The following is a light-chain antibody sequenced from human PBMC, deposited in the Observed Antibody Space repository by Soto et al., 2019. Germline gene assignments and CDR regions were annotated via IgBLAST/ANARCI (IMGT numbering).Light chain of an antibody. CDR1: QSVSSN. Sequence: EIVMTQSPATLSVSPGERATLYCRASQSVSSNLAWYQQKPGQAPRLLIYGASTRATGIPVRFSGSGSGTEFTLTISSLQSEDFVVYYCQQYNNWPPWTFGQGTKVEIK. CDR2: GAS. CDR3: QQYNNWPPWT. V-gene: IGKV3-15*01. J-gene: IGKJ1*01.